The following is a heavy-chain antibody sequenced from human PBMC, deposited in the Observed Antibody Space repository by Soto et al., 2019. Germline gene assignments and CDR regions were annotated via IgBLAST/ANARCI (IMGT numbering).Heavy chain of an antibody. CDR1: GFTFSSYG. V-gene: IGHV3-30*18. D-gene: IGHD3-22*01. CDR2: ISYDGSNK. J-gene: IGHJ4*02. Sequence: QAGGSLRLSCAASGFTFSSYGMHWVRQAPGKGLEWVAVISYDGSNKYYADSVKGRFTISRDNSKNTLYLQMNSLRAEDTAVYYCAKDWYYYDSSGYFDYWGQGTLVTVSS. CDR3: AKDWYYYDSSGYFDY.